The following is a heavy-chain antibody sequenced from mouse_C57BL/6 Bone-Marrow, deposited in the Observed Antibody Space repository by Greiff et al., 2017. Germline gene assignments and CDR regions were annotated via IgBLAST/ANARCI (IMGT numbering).Heavy chain of an antibody. J-gene: IGHJ2*01. CDR1: GYTFTSYW. CDR3: AICYD. CDR2: IHPSDRDT. V-gene: IGHV1-74*01. Sequence: QVQLQQSGADLVKPGASLKVSCKASGYTFTSYWMHWVHQRPGQGLEWIGRIHPSDRDTNYNQKFKGKATLTVDKSSSTAYLQLSSLTSEGAGVYYCAICYDWGQGTTLTVSS. D-gene: IGHD1-1*02.